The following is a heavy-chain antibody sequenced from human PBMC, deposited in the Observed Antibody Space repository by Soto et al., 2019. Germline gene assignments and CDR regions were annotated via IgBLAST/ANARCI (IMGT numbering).Heavy chain of an antibody. J-gene: IGHJ5*01. CDR2: TYYSSKWYN. Sequence: SQTLSLTFAISGDRVSSTSTTWNWIRQSPSRGLEWLGRTYYSSKWYNEYEVSLKSRIIIKPDTSNNQFSLQLNSLSPEDTAVYYCANMDDSWGQGTPVTVSS. V-gene: IGHV6-1*01. CDR3: ANMDDS. CDR1: GDRVSSTSTT.